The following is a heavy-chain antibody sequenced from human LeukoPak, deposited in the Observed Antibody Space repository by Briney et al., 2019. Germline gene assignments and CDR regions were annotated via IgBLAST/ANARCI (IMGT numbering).Heavy chain of an antibody. CDR3: ARANPPYYYDSSGFDY. CDR1: GGSISSSSYY. Sequence: SETLSLTCTVSGGSISSSSYYWSWIRQPPGKGLEWIGYIYYSGSTNYNPSLKSRVTISVDTSKNQFSLKLSSVTAADTAVYYCARANPPYYYDSSGFDYWGQGTLVTVSS. CDR2: IYYSGST. J-gene: IGHJ4*02. V-gene: IGHV4-61*01. D-gene: IGHD3-22*01.